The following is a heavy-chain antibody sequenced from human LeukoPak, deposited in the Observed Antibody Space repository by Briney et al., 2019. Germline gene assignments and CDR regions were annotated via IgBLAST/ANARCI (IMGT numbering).Heavy chain of an antibody. Sequence: GKSLRLSCAASGFTFSGYPIHWVRQAPGKGLEWVAVISYDGSNKYYADSVKGRFTISRDNAKDSLYLQMNSLRAEDTAVYYCARDRSYGSGSLDIDYWGQGTLVTVSS. CDR1: GFTFSGYP. J-gene: IGHJ4*02. D-gene: IGHD3-10*01. CDR3: ARDRSYGSGSLDIDY. CDR2: ISYDGSNK. V-gene: IGHV3-30-3*01.